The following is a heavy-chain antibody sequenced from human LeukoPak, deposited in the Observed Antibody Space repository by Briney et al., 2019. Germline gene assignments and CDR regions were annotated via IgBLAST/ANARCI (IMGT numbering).Heavy chain of an antibody. CDR3: ARDLSYCSGGSCYGNWFDP. D-gene: IGHD2-15*01. CDR2: ISYDGSNR. CDR1: GFTFSSYA. J-gene: IGHJ5*02. V-gene: IGHV3-30-3*01. Sequence: PGGSLRLSCAASGFTFSSYAMHWVRQAPGKGLEWVAVISYDGSNRYYADSVKGRFTISRDNSKNTLYLQMNSLRAEDTAVYYCARDLSYCSGGSCYGNWFDPWGQGTLVTVSS.